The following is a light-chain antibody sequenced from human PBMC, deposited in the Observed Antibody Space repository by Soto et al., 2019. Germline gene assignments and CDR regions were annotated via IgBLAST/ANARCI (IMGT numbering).Light chain of an antibody. J-gene: IGKJ1*01. CDR3: QQYKNSWT. V-gene: IGKV3-15*01. CDR2: GAS. CDR1: QSVSTS. Sequence: EIVMTQSPATLSVSPGERATLSCRASQSVSTSLAWYQQKPGQAPRLLISGASTRATGVPARFSGSGAETEFPLTISSLQSEDFAVYYCQQYKNSWTFGQGTKVEIK.